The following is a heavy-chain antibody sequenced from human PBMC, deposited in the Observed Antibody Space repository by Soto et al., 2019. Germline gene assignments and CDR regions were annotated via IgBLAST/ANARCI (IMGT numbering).Heavy chain of an antibody. D-gene: IGHD3-9*01. Sequence: GGSLRLSCAASGFTFSSYSMNWVRQAPGKGLEWVSSISSSSSYIYYADSVKGRFTISRDNAKNSLYLQMNSLRAEDMAVYYCARDLRYPGSHWFDPWGQGTLVTVSS. V-gene: IGHV3-21*01. CDR2: ISSSSSYI. CDR3: ARDLRYPGSHWFDP. J-gene: IGHJ5*02. CDR1: GFTFSSYS.